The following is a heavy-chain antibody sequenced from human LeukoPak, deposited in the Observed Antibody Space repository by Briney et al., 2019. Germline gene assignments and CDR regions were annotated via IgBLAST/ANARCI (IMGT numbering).Heavy chain of an antibody. CDR3: ARARAFDI. CDR2: ISAYNGNT. Sequence: ASVKVSCKASGYTFTGYYMHWVRQAPGQGLEWMGWISAYNGNTNYAQKLQGRVTMTTDTSTSTAYMELRSLRSDDTAVYYCARARAFDIWGQGTMVTVSS. J-gene: IGHJ3*02. V-gene: IGHV1-18*04. CDR1: GYTFTGYY.